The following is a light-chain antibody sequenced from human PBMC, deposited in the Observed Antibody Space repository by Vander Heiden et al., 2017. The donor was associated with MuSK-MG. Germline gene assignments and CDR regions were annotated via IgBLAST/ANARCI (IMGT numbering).Light chain of an antibody. CDR3: QQSDSNPVYT. V-gene: IGKV1-39*01. Sequence: TCRASQRIANYLNWYQHKPGKAPKLLIYSASNLQSGVPSRFSGSGSGTDFTLTISSRQPEDFAVYYCQQSDSNPVYTFGQGTKLEIK. CDR1: QRIANY. CDR2: SAS. J-gene: IGKJ2*01.